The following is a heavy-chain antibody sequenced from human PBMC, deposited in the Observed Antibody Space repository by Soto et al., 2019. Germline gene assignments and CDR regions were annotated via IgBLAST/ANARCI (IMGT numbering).Heavy chain of an antibody. Sequence: VGSLRLSCAASGFTFSSYWMSCVRQAPGKGLEWVANIKQDGSEKYYVDSVKGRFTISRDNAKNSLYLQMNSLRAEDTAVYYCARDHRLAAQLGRFDYWGQGTLVTVSS. V-gene: IGHV3-7*01. CDR3: ARDHRLAAQLGRFDY. D-gene: IGHD7-27*01. J-gene: IGHJ4*02. CDR2: IKQDGSEK. CDR1: GFTFSSYW.